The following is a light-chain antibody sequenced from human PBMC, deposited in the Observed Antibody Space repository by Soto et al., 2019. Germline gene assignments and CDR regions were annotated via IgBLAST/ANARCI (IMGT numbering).Light chain of an antibody. J-gene: IGKJ1*01. CDR2: DAS. CDR1: QSVSSY. CDR3: QQSYSTPWT. Sequence: EIVLTQSPATLPLSPGERSTLSCRASQSVSSYLAWYQQKPGQAPRLLIYDASNRATGIPARFSGSGSGTDFTLTISSLQPEDFATYYCQQSYSTPWTFGQGTKGDIK. V-gene: IGKV3-11*01.